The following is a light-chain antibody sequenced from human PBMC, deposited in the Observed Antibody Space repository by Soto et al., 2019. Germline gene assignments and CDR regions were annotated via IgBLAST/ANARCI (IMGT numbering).Light chain of an antibody. Sequence: QSVLTQPASVSGSPGQSITISCIGTSSDIGDSRYVSWYQHHPGKAPKVIIFEVSDRPSGVSSRFSGSKSGNTASLTISGLQAEDEADYYCGSSTRGDTWVCGGGTTLTVL. CDR1: SSDIGDSRY. V-gene: IGLV2-14*01. CDR2: EVS. CDR3: GSSTRGDTWV. J-gene: IGLJ3*02.